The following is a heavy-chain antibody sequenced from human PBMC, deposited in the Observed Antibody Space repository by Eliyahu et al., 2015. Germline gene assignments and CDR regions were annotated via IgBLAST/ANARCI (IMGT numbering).Heavy chain of an antibody. CDR3: ARTLSAVNNWFDP. CDR1: GYSXSSGYY. J-gene: IGHJ5*02. V-gene: IGHV4-38-2*01. D-gene: IGHD2/OR15-2a*01. Sequence: QVQLQESGPGLVKLSETLSLTCAVSGYSXSSGYYWGWIRQPPGKGLEWIGSIYHSGSTYYNPSLKSRVTISVDTSKNQFSLKLSSVTAADTAVYYCARTLSAVNNWFDPWGQGTLVTVSS. CDR2: IYHSGST.